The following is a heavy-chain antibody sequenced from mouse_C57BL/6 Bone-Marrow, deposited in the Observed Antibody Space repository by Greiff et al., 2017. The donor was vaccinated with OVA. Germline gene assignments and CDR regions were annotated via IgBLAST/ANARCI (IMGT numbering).Heavy chain of an antibody. J-gene: IGHJ3*01. V-gene: IGHV1-59*01. CDR1: GYTFTSYW. D-gene: IGHD2-3*01. Sequence: QVQLQQPGAELVRPGTSVKLSCKASGYTFTSYWMHWVKQRPGQGLEWIGVIDPSDSYTNYNQKFKGKATLTVDTSSSTAYMQLSSLTSEDSAVYYCAQMAWVAYWGQGTLVTVSA. CDR3: AQMAWVAY. CDR2: IDPSDSYT.